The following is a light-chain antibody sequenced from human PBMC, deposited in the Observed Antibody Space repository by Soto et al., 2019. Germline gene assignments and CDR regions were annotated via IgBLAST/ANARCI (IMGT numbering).Light chain of an antibody. CDR1: SGDVGAYDR. CDR3: CSHAGGSSWV. V-gene: IGLV2-11*01. Sequence: QSALTQPRSVSGSPGQSVTISCTGTSGDVGAYDRVSWYQHHPTKAPKLIIYDVINRPSGVPYRFSGSKSGSTASLTISGLQAEDEADYYCCSHAGGSSWVFGGGTKLTVL. J-gene: IGLJ3*02. CDR2: DVI.